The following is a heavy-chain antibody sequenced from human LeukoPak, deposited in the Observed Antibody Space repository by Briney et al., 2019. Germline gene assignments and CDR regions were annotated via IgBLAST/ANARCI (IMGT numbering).Heavy chain of an antibody. CDR2: ISYDGSNK. CDR3: ARGPSRWLEYYFDY. D-gene: IGHD5-24*01. CDR1: GFTFSSYA. V-gene: IGHV3-30-3*01. Sequence: GGSLRLSCAASGFTFSSYAMHWVRQAPGKGLEWVAVISYDGSNKYYADPVKGRFTISRDNSKNTLYLQMNSLRAEDTAVYYCARGPSRWLEYYFDYWGQGTLVTVSS. J-gene: IGHJ4*02.